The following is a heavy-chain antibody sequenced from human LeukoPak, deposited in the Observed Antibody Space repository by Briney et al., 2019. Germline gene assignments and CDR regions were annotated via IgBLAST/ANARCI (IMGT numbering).Heavy chain of an antibody. V-gene: IGHV1-69*13. CDR3: ASAGAYDSSGYYYDPYYYGMDV. Sequence: SVKVSCKASGGTFISYAISWVRQAPGQGLEWMGGIIPIFGTANYAQKFQGRVTITADESTSTAYMELSSLRSEDTAVYYCASAGAYDSSGYYYDPYYYGMDVWGQGTTVTVSS. D-gene: IGHD3-22*01. J-gene: IGHJ6*02. CDR2: IIPIFGTA. CDR1: GGTFISYA.